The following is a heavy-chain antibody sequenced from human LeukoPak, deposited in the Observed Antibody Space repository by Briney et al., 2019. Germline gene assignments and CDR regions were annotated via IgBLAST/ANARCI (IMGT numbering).Heavy chain of an antibody. CDR1: GYTLTELS. Sequence: ASVKVSCKVSGYTLTELSMHWVRQAPGKGLEWMGGFDPEDGETIYAQKSQGRVTMTEDTSTDTAYMELSSLRSEDTAVYYCATGLSIAVAATDYWGQGTLVTVSS. V-gene: IGHV1-24*01. D-gene: IGHD6-19*01. J-gene: IGHJ4*02. CDR2: FDPEDGET. CDR3: ATGLSIAVAATDY.